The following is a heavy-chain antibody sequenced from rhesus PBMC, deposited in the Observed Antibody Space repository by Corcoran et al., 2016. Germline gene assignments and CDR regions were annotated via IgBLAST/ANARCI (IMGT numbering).Heavy chain of an antibody. Sequence: QVQLQESGPGLVKPSETLSLTCAVSGGSISRNYWNWIRQPPGKGLEWIGRIYGGSGMTSYNPSLTSRVTSSTDTAKNQVSLKLSSVTAADTAVYYCASAYGLDSWGQGVVVTVSA. CDR2: IYGGSGMT. V-gene: IGHV4-147*01. CDR3: ASAYGLDS. CDR1: GGSISRNY. J-gene: IGHJ6*01.